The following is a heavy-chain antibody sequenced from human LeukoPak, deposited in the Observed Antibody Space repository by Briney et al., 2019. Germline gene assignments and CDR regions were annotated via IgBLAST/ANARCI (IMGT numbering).Heavy chain of an antibody. CDR2: ISGSGGST. CDR1: GFTFANHA. CDR3: ALNGREVPSGAFDI. V-gene: IGHV3-23*01. Sequence: GRSLRLSCAASGFTFANHAMSWVRQTPGKGLEWVSAISGSGGSTYYADSVKGRFTISRDNSKNTLYLQMNSLRAEDTAVYYCALNGREVPSGAFDIWGQGTMVTVSS. J-gene: IGHJ3*02. D-gene: IGHD3-16*02.